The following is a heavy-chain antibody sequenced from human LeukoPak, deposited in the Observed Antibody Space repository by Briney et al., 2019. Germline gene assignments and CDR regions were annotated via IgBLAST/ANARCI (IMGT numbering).Heavy chain of an antibody. J-gene: IGHJ4*02. CDR3: ASGFWSGYYWYFDY. CDR2: IYYSGST. V-gene: IGHV4-59*01. CDR1: GGSFSGYY. D-gene: IGHD3-3*01. Sequence: SETLSLTCAVYGGSFSGYYWSWIRQPPGKGLEWIGYIYYSGSTNYNPSLTSRVTISVDTSKNQFSLKLSSVTAADTAVYYCASGFWSGYYWYFDYWGQGTLVTVSS.